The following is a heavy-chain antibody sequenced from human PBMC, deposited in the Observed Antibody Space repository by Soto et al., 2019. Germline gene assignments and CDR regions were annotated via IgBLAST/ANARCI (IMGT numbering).Heavy chain of an antibody. CDR2: IYPGDSDT. CDR1: GYSFTSYW. J-gene: IGHJ5*02. V-gene: IGHV5-51*01. D-gene: IGHD3-10*01. Sequence: PGESLKISCKGSGYSFTSYWIGWVRQMPGKGLEWMGIIYPGDSDTRYSPSFQGQVTISADKSISTAYLQWSSLKASDTAMYYCARQSITMVRGGRGPFDPWGQGTLVTVSS. CDR3: ARQSITMVRGGRGPFDP.